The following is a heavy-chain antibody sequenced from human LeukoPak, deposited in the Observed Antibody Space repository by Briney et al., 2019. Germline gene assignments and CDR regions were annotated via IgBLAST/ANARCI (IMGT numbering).Heavy chain of an antibody. V-gene: IGHV3-48*03. CDR3: VRDGSGSYHMDV. CDR1: GFTFSNYE. J-gene: IGHJ6*03. D-gene: IGHD6-19*01. CDR2: ISNGGITK. Sequence: PGGSLRLSCAASGFTFSNYEMNWVRQAPGKGLEWVSSISNGGITKLYADSVKGRFTLFRDNPKNSVSLQMNSLRAEDTAVYYCVRDGSGSYHMDVWGKGTTVTISS.